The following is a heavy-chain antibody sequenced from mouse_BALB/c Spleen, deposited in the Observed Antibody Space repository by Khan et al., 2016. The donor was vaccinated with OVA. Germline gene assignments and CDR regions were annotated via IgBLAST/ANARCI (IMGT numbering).Heavy chain of an antibody. CDR2: ISSGGNYT. CDR1: GFTFSSYA. Sequence: EVELVESGGGLVKPGGSLKLSCAASGFTFSSYAMSWVRQTPEKRLEWVATISSGGNYTYYSDSVKGRFIISRDNDKNTLYLQMSSLRAEDTAMYYCTRPPITTVVATSYWFFDVWGAGTTVTVSS. D-gene: IGHD1-1*01. J-gene: IGHJ1*01. V-gene: IGHV5-9-3*01. CDR3: TRPPITTVVATSYWFFDV.